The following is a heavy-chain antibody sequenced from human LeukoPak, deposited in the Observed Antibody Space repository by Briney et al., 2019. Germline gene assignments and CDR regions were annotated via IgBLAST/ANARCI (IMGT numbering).Heavy chain of an antibody. D-gene: IGHD1-26*01. CDR2: IDHSGST. J-gene: IGHJ3*02. V-gene: IGHV4-34*01. Sequence: SETLSLTCAVYGGSFSGYYWSWIRQPPGKGLQWIGEIDHSGSTKYNPSLKSRVTISVDTSKNQFSLKLSSVTAADTAVYYCARHTEWELGHDAFDIWGQGTMVTVSS. CDR3: ARHTEWELGHDAFDI. CDR1: GGSFSGYY.